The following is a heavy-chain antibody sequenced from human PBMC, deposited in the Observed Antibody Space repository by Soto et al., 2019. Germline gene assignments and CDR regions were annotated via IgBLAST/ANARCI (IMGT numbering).Heavy chain of an antibody. CDR3: ARLGYCNNGVCPNWFDP. J-gene: IGHJ5*02. CDR2: IYPGDSDT. V-gene: IGHV5-51*01. Sequence: GESLKISCKGSGYSFTSYWIGWVRQMPGKGLEWMGIIYPGDSDTRYSPSFQGQVTISADKSISTAYLQWSSLKASDTAMYYCARLGYCNNGVCPNWFDPWGQGTLVTVSS. D-gene: IGHD2-8*01. CDR1: GYSFTSYW.